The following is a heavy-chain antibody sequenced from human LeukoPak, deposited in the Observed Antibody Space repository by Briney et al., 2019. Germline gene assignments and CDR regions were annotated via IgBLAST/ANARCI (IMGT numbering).Heavy chain of an antibody. CDR1: GITLSNYG. Sequence: GGSLRLSCAVSGITLSNYGMSWVRQAPGKGLEWVAGLSGSGCGTNYADSVQGRFTISRDNPKNTLYLQMNSLRAEDTAVYFCAKRGVVIRVFLVGFHKEAYYFDSWGQGALVTVSS. D-gene: IGHD3-10*01. CDR2: LSGSGCGT. CDR3: AKRGVVIRVFLVGFHKEAYYFDS. J-gene: IGHJ4*02. V-gene: IGHV3-23*01.